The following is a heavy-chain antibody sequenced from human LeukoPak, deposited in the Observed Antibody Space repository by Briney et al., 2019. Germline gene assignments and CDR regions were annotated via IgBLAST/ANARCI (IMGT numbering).Heavy chain of an antibody. CDR3: TRGPIQLWVHNGIDV. Sequence: GGALRLSCTAFGVIFGDHAMGWVRQAPGKGREWVSFIRSQADGGTTEYAASVQGRFTISRDDSGGVAYLQMNNLKPEDTGVYYCTRGPIQLWVHNGIDVWGQGTTVTVSS. CDR2: IRSQADGGTT. V-gene: IGHV3-49*04. CDR1: GVIFGDHA. J-gene: IGHJ6*02. D-gene: IGHD5-18*01.